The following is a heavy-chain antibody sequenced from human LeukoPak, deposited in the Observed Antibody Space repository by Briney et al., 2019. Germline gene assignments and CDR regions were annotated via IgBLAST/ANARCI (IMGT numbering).Heavy chain of an antibody. Sequence: GASVKVSCKASGYTFTSYAMHLVRQAPGQRLEWMGWINAGNGNTKYSQKFQGRVTMTEDTSTDTAYMELSSLRSEDTAVYYCATAGDYGRGAFDIWGQGTMVTVSS. CDR1: GYTFTSYA. J-gene: IGHJ3*02. CDR2: INAGNGNT. V-gene: IGHV1-3*01. CDR3: ATAGDYGRGAFDI. D-gene: IGHD4-17*01.